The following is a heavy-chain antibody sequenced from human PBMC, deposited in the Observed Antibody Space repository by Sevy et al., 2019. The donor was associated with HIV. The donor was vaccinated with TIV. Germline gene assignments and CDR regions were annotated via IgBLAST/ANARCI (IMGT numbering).Heavy chain of an antibody. V-gene: IGHV3-30-3*01. CDR2: ISYEGTET. CDR1: GFAFSTHA. Sequence: GGSLRLSCAASGFAFSTHAMHWVRQAPGKGLEWVAVISYEGTETFYAASVEGRFTISRDNAKNSLYLQMNSLRDEDTAVYYCARGSGDYWGQGTLVTVSS. CDR3: ARGSGDY. J-gene: IGHJ4*02.